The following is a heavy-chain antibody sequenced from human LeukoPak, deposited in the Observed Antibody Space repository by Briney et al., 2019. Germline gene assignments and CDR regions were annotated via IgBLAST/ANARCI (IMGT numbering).Heavy chain of an antibody. CDR3: ARRRYYDGSGYLE. CDR1: GDSVSRSDSY. V-gene: IGHV4-39*01. D-gene: IGHD3-22*01. CDR2: IYYSGST. Sequence: SETLSLTCSVSGDSVSRSDSYWDWIRQPPGKGLEWIGTIYYSGSTYYSLSLKSRVTMSVDPSNNQFSLNLRSVTAADTAVYYCARRRYYDGSGYLEWGQGTLLSVSS. J-gene: IGHJ1*01.